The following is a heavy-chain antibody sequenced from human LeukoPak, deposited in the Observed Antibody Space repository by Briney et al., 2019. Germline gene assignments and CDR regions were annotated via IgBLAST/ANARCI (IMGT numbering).Heavy chain of an antibody. V-gene: IGHV3-30*02. CDR2: IRYDGSDK. J-gene: IGHJ4*02. CDR1: GFNLSAYA. D-gene: IGHD6-6*01. Sequence: PGGSLRLSCVASGFNLSAYAMHWARQAPGKGLEWVSLIRYDGSDKYYADSVKGRFTISRDISKNTLNLQMNSLRAEDTAVYYCAKDASSSSSLGDWGQGTLVTASS. CDR3: AKDASSSSSLGD.